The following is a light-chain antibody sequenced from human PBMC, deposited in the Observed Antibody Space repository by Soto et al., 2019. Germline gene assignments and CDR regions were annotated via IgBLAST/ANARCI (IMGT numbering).Light chain of an antibody. V-gene: IGKV1-27*01. CDR2: GAS. Sequence: DIQMTQSPSSLSASVGDRVTITCRASQGISSYLAWYQQKPGKVPKLLIYGASTLQSGVPSRFSGSGSGTEFTLTISSLQPEDGATYYCQKYNSAPRTFGQGTRVDIK. CDR1: QGISSY. J-gene: IGKJ1*01. CDR3: QKYNSAPRT.